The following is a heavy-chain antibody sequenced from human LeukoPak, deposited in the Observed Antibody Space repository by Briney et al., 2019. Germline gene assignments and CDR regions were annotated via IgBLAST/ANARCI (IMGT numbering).Heavy chain of an antibody. CDR1: GYSFISNW. CDR3: ARPLPGTGLQLGY. V-gene: IGHV5-51*01. CDR2: IYPGDSDT. Sequence: GESLKISCKGSGYSFISNWIGWVRQMPGKGLGWMGIIYPGDSDTRYSPSFQGQVTISADKSISTAYLQWSSLKASDTAMYYCARPLPGTGLQLGYWGQGTLVTVSS. J-gene: IGHJ4*02. D-gene: IGHD5-24*01.